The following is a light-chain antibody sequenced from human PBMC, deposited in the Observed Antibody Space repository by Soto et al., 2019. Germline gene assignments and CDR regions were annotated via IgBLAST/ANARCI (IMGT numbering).Light chain of an antibody. J-gene: IGKJ1*01. CDR3: QQYNSYPWT. CDR1: QSISTW. CDR2: HAS. Sequence: DIQMTQSPSTLSASVGDRVTITCRASQSISTWLAWYQQKPGKAPTLLIYHASSLASGVPSRFSGSGSGTEFTLTISSLQPDDFATYHCQQYNSYPWTFGQGTKVEIK. V-gene: IGKV1-5*01.